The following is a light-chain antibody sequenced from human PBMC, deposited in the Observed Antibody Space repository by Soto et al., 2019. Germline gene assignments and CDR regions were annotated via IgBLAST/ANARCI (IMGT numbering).Light chain of an antibody. CDR2: AAS. CDR1: QGISSY. Sequence: AIRMTQSPSSLSASTGDRVTITCRASQGISSYLAWYQQKPGKAPKLLIYAASTLQSGVPSRFSGSGSGTDFTLTISCLQSEDFATYYCRQHYSYPGGTFGGGTKVEIK. CDR3: RQHYSYPGGT. V-gene: IGKV1-8*01. J-gene: IGKJ4*01.